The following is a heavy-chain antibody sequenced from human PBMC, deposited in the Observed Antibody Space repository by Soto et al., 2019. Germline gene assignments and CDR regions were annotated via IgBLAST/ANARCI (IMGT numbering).Heavy chain of an antibody. V-gene: IGHV1-69*06. CDR2: IIPIFGTA. CDR1: GGTFSSYA. CDR3: ARDSSSWSRQSHYYYGMDV. D-gene: IGHD6-13*01. J-gene: IGHJ6*02. Sequence: ASVKVSCKASGGTFSSYAISWVRQAPGQGLEWMGGIIPIFGTANYAQKFQGRVTITADKSTSTAYMELSSLRSEDTAVYYCARDSSSWSRQSHYYYGMDVWGQGTTVTV.